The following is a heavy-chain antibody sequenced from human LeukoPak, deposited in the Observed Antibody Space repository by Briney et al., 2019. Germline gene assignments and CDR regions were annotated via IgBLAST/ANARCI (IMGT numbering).Heavy chain of an antibody. CDR2: IYFGGST. CDR3: ARDPCGWGNFDY. J-gene: IGHJ4*02. D-gene: IGHD3-16*01. CDR1: GFTVTTNS. V-gene: IGHV3-66*01. Sequence: AGSLRLSCAVSGFTVTTNSMSWVRQAPGKGLKWVSVIYFGGSTYYAHSVKGRFTISRDYSKNTLYLQMNSLRAEDTAVYYCARDPCGWGNFDYWGQGTLVTVSS.